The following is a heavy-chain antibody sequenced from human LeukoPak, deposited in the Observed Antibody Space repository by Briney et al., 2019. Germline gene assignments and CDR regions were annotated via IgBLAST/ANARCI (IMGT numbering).Heavy chain of an antibody. J-gene: IGHJ4*02. CDR3: ATEGKMVRGLYTDF. CDR2: FDPEDGET. CDR1: GYTLTELS. Sequence: GASVKVSCKVSGYTLTELSMHWVRQAPGKGLEWMGRFDPEDGETLYAQKFQGRVTMTADTSTDTAYMKLSSLRSEDTAVYYCATEGKMVRGLYTDFWGQGTLVAVSS. D-gene: IGHD3-10*01. V-gene: IGHV1-24*01.